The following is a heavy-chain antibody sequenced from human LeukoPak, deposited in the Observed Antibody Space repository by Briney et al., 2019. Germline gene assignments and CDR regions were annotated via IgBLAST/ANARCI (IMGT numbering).Heavy chain of an antibody. CDR2: IKQDGSEK. Sequence: GSLRLSFAASGFTFSSYWMSWVRQAPGKGLEWVANIKQDGSEKYYLDSVKGRFTISRDNAKNSLYLQMNSLRAEDTAVYYCARGERRSSYFDYWGQGTLVTVSS. CDR1: GFTFSSYW. V-gene: IGHV3-7*01. J-gene: IGHJ4*02. D-gene: IGHD1-1*01. CDR3: ARGERRSSYFDY.